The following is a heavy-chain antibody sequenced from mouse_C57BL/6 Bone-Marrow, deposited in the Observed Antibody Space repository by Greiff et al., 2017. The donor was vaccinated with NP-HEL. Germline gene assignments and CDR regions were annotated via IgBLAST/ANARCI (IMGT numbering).Heavy chain of an antibody. CDR2: IDPNSGGT. D-gene: IGHD2-3*01. V-gene: IGHV1-72*01. J-gene: IGHJ4*01. CDR1: GYTFTSYW. CDR3: ATIYDGYPLAMDY. Sequence: QVQLKQPGAELVKPGASVKLSCKASGYTFTSYWMHWVKQRPGRGLEWIGRIDPNSGGTKYNEKFKSKATLTVDKPSSTAYMQLSSLTSEDSAVYYCATIYDGYPLAMDYWGQGTSVTVSS.